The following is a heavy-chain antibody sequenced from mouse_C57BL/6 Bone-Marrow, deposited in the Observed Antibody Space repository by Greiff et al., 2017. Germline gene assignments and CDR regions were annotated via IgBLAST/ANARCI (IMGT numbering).Heavy chain of an antibody. V-gene: IGHV1-50*01. Sequence: QVQLQQPGAELVKPGASVKLSCKASGYTFTSYWMQWVKQRPGQGLEWIGEIDPSDRYTNYNQKFKGKATLTVDTSSSTAYMQLSSLTSEDSAVFYCAREGYEYDCFDYWGQGTTLTVSS. CDR2: IDPSDRYT. J-gene: IGHJ2*01. CDR3: AREGYEYDCFDY. CDR1: GYTFTSYW. D-gene: IGHD2-4*01.